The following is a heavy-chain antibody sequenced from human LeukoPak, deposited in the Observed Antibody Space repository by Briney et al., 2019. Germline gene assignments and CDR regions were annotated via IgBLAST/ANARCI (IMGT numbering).Heavy chain of an antibody. CDR3: ARDLNREDFDY. J-gene: IGHJ4*02. CDR2: VWYDGSDK. V-gene: IGHV3-33*01. D-gene: IGHD3-9*01. Sequence: GGSLRLSCEASGFTFSNYDMHWVRQAPGKGLEWLAIVWYDGSDKYYADSVKGRFTVSRDNSKNTLYLQMNSLRADDTAVYYCARDLNREDFDYWGQGTLVAVSS. CDR1: GFTFSNYD.